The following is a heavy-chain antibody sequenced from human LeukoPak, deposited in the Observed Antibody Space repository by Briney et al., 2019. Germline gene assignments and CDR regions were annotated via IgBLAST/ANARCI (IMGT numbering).Heavy chain of an antibody. Sequence: GASVKVSCKASGGTFTSYIISWVRQAPGQGLEWVGGIIPIFGTAKYAQKFQGRVTITADESTTTAYMELSSLRSGDTAVYYCAADYQLLYSHYWGQGTLVTVSS. CDR3: AADYQLLYSHY. J-gene: IGHJ4*02. D-gene: IGHD2-2*02. CDR1: GGTFTSYI. V-gene: IGHV1-69*01. CDR2: IIPIFGTA.